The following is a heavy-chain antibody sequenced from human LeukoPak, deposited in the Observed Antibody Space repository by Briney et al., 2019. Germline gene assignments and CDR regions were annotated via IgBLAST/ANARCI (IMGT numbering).Heavy chain of an antibody. J-gene: IGHJ6*03. CDR2: VSDDGNKR. CDR3: ARGQLLLEGYFYYMDV. CDR1: GFTFSSYP. V-gene: IGHV3-30-3*01. Sequence: PGGSLRLSCAASGFTFSSYPMHWDRQAPGKGLEWVAVVSDDGNKRFDADFVKGRFTISRDNSKNTLYLQMNSLRGEDTAVYYCARGQLLLEGYFYYMDVWGEGTTVTVSS. D-gene: IGHD2-2*01.